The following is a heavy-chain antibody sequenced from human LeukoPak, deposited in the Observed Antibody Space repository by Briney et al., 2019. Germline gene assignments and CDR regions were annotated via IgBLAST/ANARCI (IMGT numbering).Heavy chain of an antibody. J-gene: IGHJ4*02. CDR3: ARGGPGRIQLWFIWVY. Sequence: ASVKVSCKASGGTFSSYAISWVRQAPGQGLEWMGGIIPIFGTANYAQKFQGRVTITADESTSTVYMELSSLRSEDTAVYYCARGGPGRIQLWFIWVYWGQGTLVTVSS. CDR2: IIPIFGTA. CDR1: GGTFSSYA. V-gene: IGHV1-69*13. D-gene: IGHD5-18*01.